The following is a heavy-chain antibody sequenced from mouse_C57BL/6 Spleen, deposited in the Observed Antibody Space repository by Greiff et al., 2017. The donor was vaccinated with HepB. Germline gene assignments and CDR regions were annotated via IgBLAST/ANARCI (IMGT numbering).Heavy chain of an antibody. V-gene: IGHV2-2*01. Sequence: QVQLKESGPGLVQPSQSLSITCTVSGFSLTSYGVHWVRQSPGKGLEWLGVIWSGGSTDYNAAFKSRLSISKNNSKSQVFVKMNSLQADDTAIYYCATSYYYGSSYAMDYWGQGTSVTVSS. CDR1: GFSLTSYG. CDR3: ATSYYYGSSYAMDY. CDR2: IWSGGST. J-gene: IGHJ4*01. D-gene: IGHD1-1*01.